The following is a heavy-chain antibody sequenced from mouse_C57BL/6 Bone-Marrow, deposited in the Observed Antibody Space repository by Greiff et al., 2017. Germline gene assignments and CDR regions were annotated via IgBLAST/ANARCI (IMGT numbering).Heavy chain of an antibody. CDR3: ARLLYYFDY. CDR1: GYTFTSYG. J-gene: IGHJ2*01. CDR2: IYPRSGNT. V-gene: IGHV1-81*01. Sequence: QVQLKQSGAELARPGASVKLSCKASGYTFTSYGISWVKQRTGQGLEWIGEIYPRSGNTYYNEKFKGKATLTADKSSSTAYMELRSLTSEDSAVYFCARLLYYFDYWGQGTTRTVSS.